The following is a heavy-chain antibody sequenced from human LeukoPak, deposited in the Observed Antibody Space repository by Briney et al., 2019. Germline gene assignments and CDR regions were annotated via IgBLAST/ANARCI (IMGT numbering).Heavy chain of an antibody. Sequence: GGSLRLSCAASGFTFSTFGMNWVRQAPDKGLEWVAFIQYDDSIEYYADSVKGRFTISRDNARNSLFLQMNRLRAEDTAIYYCARWRWRQSEFDYWGQGALVTVSS. J-gene: IGHJ4*02. D-gene: IGHD5-24*01. CDR1: GFTFSTFG. CDR2: IQYDDSIE. CDR3: ARWRWRQSEFDY. V-gene: IGHV3-30*02.